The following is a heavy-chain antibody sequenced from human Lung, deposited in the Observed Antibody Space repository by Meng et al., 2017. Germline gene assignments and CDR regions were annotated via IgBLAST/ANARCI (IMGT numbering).Heavy chain of an antibody. CDR1: GGSFSDYY. Sequence: QVQLQRGGVGMLQPSETLSLTCVVSGGSFSDYYWSWIRQPPGKGLEWIGEINHSGSTNYNPSLESRATISVDTSQNNLSLKLSSVTAADSAVYYCARGPTTMAHDFDYWGQGTLVTVSS. D-gene: IGHD4-11*01. V-gene: IGHV4-34*01. CDR3: ARGPTTMAHDFDY. J-gene: IGHJ4*02. CDR2: INHSGST.